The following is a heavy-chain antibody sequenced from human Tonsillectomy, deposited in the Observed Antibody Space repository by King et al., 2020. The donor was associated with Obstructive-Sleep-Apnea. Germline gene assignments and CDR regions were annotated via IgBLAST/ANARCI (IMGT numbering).Heavy chain of an antibody. CDR2: IYPGDSET. J-gene: IGHJ4*02. Sequence: VQLVESGAEVKKPGESLKISCKGSGYNFNRYWIAWVRQMPGKGLEWMGSIYPGDSETIYGPSFQGQVTSSADKSISTAFLQWSSLKASDTAMYYCAKHYYDSSGYYEFDFWGQGTLVTVSS. CDR1: GYNFNRYW. V-gene: IGHV5-51*01. CDR3: AKHYYDSSGYYEFDF. D-gene: IGHD3-22*01.